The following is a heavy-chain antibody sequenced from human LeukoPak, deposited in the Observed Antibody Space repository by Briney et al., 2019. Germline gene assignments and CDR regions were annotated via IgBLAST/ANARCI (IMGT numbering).Heavy chain of an antibody. V-gene: IGHV1-2*02. CDR1: GYTFTGYY. CDR3: ARDWGGRLLWFGELSGFDY. D-gene: IGHD3-10*01. Sequence: GASVKVSCKASGYTFTGYYMHWVRQAPGQGLEWMGWINPNSGGTNYAQKLQGRVTMTRDTSISTAYMELSRLRSDDTAVYYCARDWGGRLLWFGELSGFDYWGQGTLVTVSS. CDR2: INPNSGGT. J-gene: IGHJ4*02.